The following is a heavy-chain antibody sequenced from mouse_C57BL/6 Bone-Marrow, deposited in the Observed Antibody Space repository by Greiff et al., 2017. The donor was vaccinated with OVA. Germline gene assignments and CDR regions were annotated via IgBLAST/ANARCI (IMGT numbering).Heavy chain of an antibody. Sequence: QVQLQQPGAELVKPGASVKLSCKAPGYTFTSYWMHWVKQRPGQGLEWIGMIHPNSGSTNYNEKFKSKATLTVDKSSSTAYMQLSSLTSEDSAVYYCARRGAAWFAYWGQGTLVTVSA. D-gene: IGHD6-1*01. J-gene: IGHJ3*01. CDR1: GYTFTSYW. CDR2: IHPNSGST. V-gene: IGHV1-64*01. CDR3: ARRGAAWFAY.